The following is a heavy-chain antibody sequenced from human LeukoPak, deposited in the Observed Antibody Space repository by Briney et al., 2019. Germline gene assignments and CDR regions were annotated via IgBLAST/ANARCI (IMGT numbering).Heavy chain of an antibody. J-gene: IGHJ4*02. D-gene: IGHD6-13*01. CDR3: ARDWAAAGQSETEY. CDR1: GFTFSDYY. Sequence: PGGSLRLSCAASGFTFSDYYMSWIRQAPGKGLEWVSYISSSSSYIYYADSVKGRFTISRDNAKNSLYLQMNSLRAEDTAVYYCARDWAAAGQSETEYWGQGTLVTVSS. V-gene: IGHV3-11*06. CDR2: ISSSSSYI.